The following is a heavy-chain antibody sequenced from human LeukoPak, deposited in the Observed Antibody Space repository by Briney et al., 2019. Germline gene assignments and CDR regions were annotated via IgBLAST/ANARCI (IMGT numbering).Heavy chain of an antibody. Sequence: TGGSLRLSCAASGFTFSSYAMSWVRQAPGKGLEWVSAFSAIGGSTYYADSVKGRFTISRDNSKNTLYLQMNSLRAEDTAVYYCAKDYYGSGSYGFFDYWGQGTLVTVSS. CDR3: AKDYYGSGSYGFFDY. CDR2: FSAIGGST. CDR1: GFTFSSYA. J-gene: IGHJ4*02. D-gene: IGHD3-10*01. V-gene: IGHV3-23*01.